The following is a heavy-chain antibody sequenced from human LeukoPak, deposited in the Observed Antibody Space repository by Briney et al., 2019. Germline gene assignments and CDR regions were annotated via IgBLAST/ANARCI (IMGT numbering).Heavy chain of an antibody. CDR1: GFTFSSYE. J-gene: IGHJ5*02. Sequence: PGGSLRLSCAVSGFTFSSYEMNWVRQAPGKELEWVSYISTSGHTTYYTDSVKGRFTISRDNAKNSLFLQMNSLRAEDTAVYYCARAGGGYWFDPWGQGTLVTVSS. V-gene: IGHV3-48*03. CDR2: ISTSGHTT. CDR3: ARAGGGYWFDP. D-gene: IGHD2-15*01.